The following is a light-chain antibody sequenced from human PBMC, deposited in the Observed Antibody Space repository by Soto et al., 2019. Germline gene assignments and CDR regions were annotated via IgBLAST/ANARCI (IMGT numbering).Light chain of an antibody. V-gene: IGLV2-14*01. CDR2: DVR. J-gene: IGLJ1*01. CDR3: SSSKRNNTLV. CDR1: SSDIGGYNY. Sequence: QSALTQPASVSGSPGQSITISCTGTSSDIGGYNYVSWYQQQPGKAPQLVIYDVRNRPSGFSNRFSGSKSGNTASLTISGLQAEDEADYYCSSSKRNNTLVFGTGTKVTVL.